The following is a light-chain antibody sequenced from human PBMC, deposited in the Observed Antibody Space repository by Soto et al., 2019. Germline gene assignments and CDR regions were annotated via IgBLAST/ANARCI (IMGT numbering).Light chain of an antibody. V-gene: IGKV3-15*01. CDR3: QQYNNWPRGT. CDR2: GAS. Sequence: EIVITQSPATLSVSPGERATPSCRASQSVSSNLAWYQQKPGQAPRLLIYGASTRATGIPARFSASGSGTEYTLNISSLQSEDFAIYYCQQYNNWPRGTFGQGTRLEIK. J-gene: IGKJ5*01. CDR1: QSVSSN.